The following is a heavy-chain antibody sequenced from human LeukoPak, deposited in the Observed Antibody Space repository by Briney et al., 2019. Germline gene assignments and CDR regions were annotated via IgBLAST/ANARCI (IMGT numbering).Heavy chain of an antibody. V-gene: IGHV1-24*01. CDR3: ATVGCSGGCCYGGAVGRAYYFDY. D-gene: IGHD2-15*01. CDR1: GYTLTELS. CDR2: FDPEDGET. Sequence: ASVKVSCKVSGYTLTELSMHWVRQAPGKGLEWMGGFDPEDGETIYAQKFQGRVTMTEDTSTDTAYMELSSLRSEDTAVYYCATVGCSGGCCYGGAVGRAYYFDYWGQGTLVSVSS. J-gene: IGHJ4*02.